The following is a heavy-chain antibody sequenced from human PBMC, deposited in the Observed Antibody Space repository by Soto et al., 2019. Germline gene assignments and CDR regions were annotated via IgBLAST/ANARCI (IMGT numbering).Heavy chain of an antibody. D-gene: IGHD1-26*01. Sequence: ASVKVSCKASGYTFTSYGISWVRQAPGQGLEWMGWISAYNGNTNYAQKLQGRVTMTTDTSTSTAYMELRSLRSDDTAVYYCARDGGGATHYYYYGMDVWGQGTTVTVSS. V-gene: IGHV1-18*04. CDR2: ISAYNGNT. J-gene: IGHJ6*02. CDR3: ARDGGGATHYYYYGMDV. CDR1: GYTFTSYG.